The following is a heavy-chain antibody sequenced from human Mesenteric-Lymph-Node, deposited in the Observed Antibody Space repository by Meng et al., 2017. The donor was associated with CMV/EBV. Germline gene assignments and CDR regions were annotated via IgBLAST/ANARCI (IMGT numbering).Heavy chain of an antibody. CDR1: QFTFSAYG. CDR2: ITSSSSYI. D-gene: IGHD3-22*01. Sequence: GGSLRLSCAASQFTFSAYGMNWVRQAPGKGLEWVSSITSSSSYIHYADSVKGRFTISRDNPKNSLYLQMNSLRAEDTAIYYCARDFYDSSGYRYFDYWGRGTLVTVSS. V-gene: IGHV3-21*01. CDR3: ARDFYDSSGYRYFDY. J-gene: IGHJ4*02.